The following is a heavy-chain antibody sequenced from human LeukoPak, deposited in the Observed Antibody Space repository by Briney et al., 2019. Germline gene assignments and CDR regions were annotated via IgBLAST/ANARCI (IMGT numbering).Heavy chain of an antibody. J-gene: IGHJ4*02. D-gene: IGHD2-2*01. CDR2: IYYSGST. CDR1: GYSISSSNW. CDR3: ARISSTSSIDY. V-gene: IGHV4-28*01. Sequence: ASETLSLTCAVSGYSISSSNWWGWIRQPPGKGLEWIGYIYYSGSTYYNPSLKSRVTMSGDTSKNQFSLKLSSVTAVDTAVYYCARISSTSSIDYWGQGTLVTVSS.